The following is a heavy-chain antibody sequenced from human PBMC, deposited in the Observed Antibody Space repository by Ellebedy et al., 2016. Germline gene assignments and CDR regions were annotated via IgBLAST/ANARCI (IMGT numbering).Heavy chain of an antibody. D-gene: IGHD3-22*01. V-gene: IGHV1-46*01. CDR1: GYTFTSYY. CDR3: ARDEGGEGSVIVVVHFDY. Sequence: ASVKVSCKASGYTFTSYYMHWVRQAPGQGLEWMGIINPSGGSTSYAQKFQGRVTMTTDTSTSTAYMELRSLRSDDTAVYYCARDEGGEGSVIVVVHFDYWGQGTLVTVSS. J-gene: IGHJ4*02. CDR2: INPSGGST.